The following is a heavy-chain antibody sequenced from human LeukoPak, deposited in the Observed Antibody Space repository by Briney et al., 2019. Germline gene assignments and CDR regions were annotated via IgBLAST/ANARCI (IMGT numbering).Heavy chain of an antibody. V-gene: IGHV4-34*01. CDR2: ITHSRST. D-gene: IGHD3-10*01. CDR3: ARVTRFTQFGELWLDS. J-gene: IGHJ4*02. Sequence: KPSETLSLTCAVYGGSFSSYYWSWIRQSPGKGLEWIGEITHSRSTNYNPSLKSRVTISLDTSKSQFSLKLTSVTAADTAVYYCARVTRFTQFGELWLDSWGQGTLLTVSS. CDR1: GGSFSSYY.